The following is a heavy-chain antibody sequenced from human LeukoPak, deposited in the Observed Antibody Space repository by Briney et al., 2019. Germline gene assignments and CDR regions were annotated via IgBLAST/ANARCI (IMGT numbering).Heavy chain of an antibody. V-gene: IGHV1-2*02. D-gene: IGHD6-13*01. CDR2: INPNSGGT. CDR1: GYTFTGYY. J-gene: IGHJ4*02. CDR3: ARVAGIASAGNFDY. Sequence: ASVKVSCKASGYTFTGYYMHWVRQAPGQGLEWMGWINPNSGGTNYAQKFQGRVTITRDTSISTAYMELSRLRSDDTAVYYCARVAGIASAGNFDYWGQGTLVTVSS.